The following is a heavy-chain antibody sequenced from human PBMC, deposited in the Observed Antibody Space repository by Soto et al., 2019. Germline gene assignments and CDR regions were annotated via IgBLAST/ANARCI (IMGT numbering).Heavy chain of an antibody. J-gene: IGHJ6*02. CDR1: GGSISSGGYY. CDR2: IYYSGST. D-gene: IGHD3-3*01. V-gene: IGHV4-39*01. CDR3: AWSGYYLGHVRYYGMDV. Sequence: SETLSLTCTVSGGSISSGGYYWGWIRQPPGKGLEWIGSIYYSGSTYYNPSLKSRVTISVDTSKNQFSLKLSSVTAADTAVYYCAWSGYYLGHVRYYGMDVWGQGTTVTVSS.